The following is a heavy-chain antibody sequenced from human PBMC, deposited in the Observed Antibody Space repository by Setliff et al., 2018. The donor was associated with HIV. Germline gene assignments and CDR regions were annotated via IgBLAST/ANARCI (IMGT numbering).Heavy chain of an antibody. V-gene: IGHV3-7*03. D-gene: IGHD3-10*01. CDR3: ALLWPFDY. Sequence: LRLSCAASGFTFSSYWMSWVRQAPGKGLEWVANIKQDGSEKYYVDSVKGRFTISRDNAKNSLYLQMNSLRAEDTAIYYCALLWPFDYWGQGALVTVSS. J-gene: IGHJ4*02. CDR1: GFTFSSYW. CDR2: IKQDGSEK.